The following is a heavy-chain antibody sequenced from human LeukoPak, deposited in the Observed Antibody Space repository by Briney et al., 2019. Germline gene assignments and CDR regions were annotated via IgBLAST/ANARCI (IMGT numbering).Heavy chain of an antibody. CDR1: GFILSTYG. Sequence: GRCLRHSCAASGFILSTYGAHWVRQAPGKGREGVAVIGSGGKTTHYADAVEGRLTIFRENFKKPMLLEMNSLRDEDTPLYYCARDVRAYSTSSSAFDIWGQGTMVTVSS. D-gene: IGHD6-6*01. CDR2: IGSGGKTT. CDR3: ARDVRAYSTSSSAFDI. J-gene: IGHJ3*02. V-gene: IGHV3-33*01.